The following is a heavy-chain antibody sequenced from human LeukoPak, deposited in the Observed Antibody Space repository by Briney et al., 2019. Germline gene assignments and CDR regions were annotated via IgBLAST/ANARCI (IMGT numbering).Heavy chain of an antibody. D-gene: IGHD6-19*01. Sequence: GGSLRLSCAAPGFTFSSYAMSWVRQAPGKGLEWVSAISGSGGSTYYADSVKGRFTISRDNSKNTLYLQMNSLRAEDTAIYYCAKDARRSGSGWSYFDYWGQGTLVTVSS. J-gene: IGHJ4*02. V-gene: IGHV3-23*01. CDR1: GFTFSSYA. CDR3: AKDARRSGSGWSYFDY. CDR2: ISGSGGST.